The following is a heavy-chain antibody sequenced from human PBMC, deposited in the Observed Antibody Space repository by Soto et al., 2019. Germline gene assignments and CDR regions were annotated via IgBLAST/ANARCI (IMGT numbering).Heavy chain of an antibody. D-gene: IGHD3-10*01. J-gene: IGHJ4*02. CDR1: GGSISSGDYY. CDR3: ARLTMVRGVITFGY. CDR2: IYYSGST. V-gene: IGHV4-30-4*01. Sequence: SETLSLACTVSGGSISSGDYYWNWVRQPPGKVLDWIGYIYYSGSTYYNPSLKSRVTISVDTSKNQFSLKLSSVTAADTAVYYCARLTMVRGVITFGYWGQGTLVTVSS.